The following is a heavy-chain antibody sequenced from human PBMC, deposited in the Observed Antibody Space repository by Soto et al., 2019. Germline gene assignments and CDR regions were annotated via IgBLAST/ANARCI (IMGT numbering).Heavy chain of an antibody. CDR3: AKEKGGDYFDY. V-gene: IGHV4-59*01. D-gene: IGHD1-26*01. CDR2: IYYSGST. Sequence: LTCAVYGGSFSGYYWSWIRQPPGKGLEWIGYIYYSGSTNYNPSVKSRVTISVDTSKNQISLKLSSVTAADTAVYYCAKEKGGDYFDYWGQGALVTVSS. J-gene: IGHJ4*02. CDR1: GGSFSGYY.